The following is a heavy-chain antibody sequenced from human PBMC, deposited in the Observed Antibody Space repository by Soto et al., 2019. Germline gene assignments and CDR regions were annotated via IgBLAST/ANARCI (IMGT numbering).Heavy chain of an antibody. CDR3: AREYMYYDILTGYYYGMDF. Sequence: GGSLRLSRAASGFTFSSYGMHWVRQAPGKGLEWVAVIWYDGSNKYYADSVKGRFTISRDNSKNTLYLQMNSLRAEDTAVYYCAREYMYYDILTGYYYGMDFWGQGSTVTVSS. CDR1: GFTFSSYG. CDR2: IWYDGSNK. D-gene: IGHD3-9*01. J-gene: IGHJ6*02. V-gene: IGHV3-33*01.